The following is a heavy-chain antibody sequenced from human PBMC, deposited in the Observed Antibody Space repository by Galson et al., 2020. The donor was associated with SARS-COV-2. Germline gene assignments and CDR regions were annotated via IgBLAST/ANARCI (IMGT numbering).Heavy chain of an antibody. CDR1: GGPISSVYW. Sequence: SETLSLTCVVSGGPISSVYWWSWVRQPPGKGLEWIGEIYDSGRSKYNPSLKSRVTMSLDNSKKQFSLRLSSVTAADTAVYYCARARIEVASYIVDVWGQGTTVTVSS. J-gene: IGHJ6*02. CDR3: ARARIEVASYIVDV. D-gene: IGHD5-12*01. CDR2: IYDSGRS. V-gene: IGHV4-4*02.